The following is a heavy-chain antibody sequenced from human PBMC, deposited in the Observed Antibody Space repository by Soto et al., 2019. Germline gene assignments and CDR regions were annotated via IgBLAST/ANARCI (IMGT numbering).Heavy chain of an antibody. V-gene: IGHV1-18*01. Sequence: QVHLVQSGAEVKKTGASVKVSCKASGYTLTSYGITWVRQAPGQGLEWMGWISAHNGNTDYAQKLQGRVIVTRDTSTSTAYMELRSLISDDTAVYYCARGKYGDYWGQGALVTVSS. J-gene: IGHJ4*02. D-gene: IGHD2-2*01. CDR3: ARGKYGDY. CDR1: GYTLTSYG. CDR2: ISAHNGNT.